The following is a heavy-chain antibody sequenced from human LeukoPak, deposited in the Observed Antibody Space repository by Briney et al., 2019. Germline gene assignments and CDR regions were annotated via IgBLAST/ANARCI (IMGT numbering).Heavy chain of an antibody. J-gene: IGHJ6*03. D-gene: IGHD5-12*01. Sequence: SETLSLTCTVSGGSISSNNYYWGWIRQPPGKGLEWIGSIYYSGTTYYNPSLKSRVTISVDTSKNQFSLKLSSVTAADTAVYYCARQGGSAYGFYYYYYYMDVWGKGTTVTISS. CDR2: IYYSGTT. CDR3: ARQGGSAYGFYYYYYYMDV. CDR1: GGSISSNNYY. V-gene: IGHV4-39*01.